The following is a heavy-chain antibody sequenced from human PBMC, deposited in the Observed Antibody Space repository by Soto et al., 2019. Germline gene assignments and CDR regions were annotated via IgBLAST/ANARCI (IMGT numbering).Heavy chain of an antibody. CDR3: ARGGVPYESSGYVSFDP. CDR2: IYPGDTDT. J-gene: IGHJ5*02. D-gene: IGHD3-22*01. V-gene: IGHV5-51*01. Sequence: GESLKISCKGSGYSFTSYWIGWVRQMPGKGLEWMGIIYPGDTDTRYSPSFQGQVTISADKSISTAYLQWSSLKASDTAMYYCARGGVPYESSGYVSFDPWGQGTLVTVSS. CDR1: GYSFTSYW.